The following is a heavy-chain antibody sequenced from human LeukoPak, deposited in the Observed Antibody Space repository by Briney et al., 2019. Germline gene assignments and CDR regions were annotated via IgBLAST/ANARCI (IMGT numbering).Heavy chain of an antibody. CDR1: GYTFTSYG. CDR3: ARTHPPDYYDSSGYSTDY. V-gene: IGHV1-18*01. Sequence: ASVKVSCKASGYTFTSYGISWVRQAPGQGLEWMGWISAYNGNTNYAQKLQGRVTMTTDTSTSTAYMELRSPRSDDTAVYYCARTHPPDYYDSSGYSTDYWGQGTLVTVSS. D-gene: IGHD3-22*01. J-gene: IGHJ4*02. CDR2: ISAYNGNT.